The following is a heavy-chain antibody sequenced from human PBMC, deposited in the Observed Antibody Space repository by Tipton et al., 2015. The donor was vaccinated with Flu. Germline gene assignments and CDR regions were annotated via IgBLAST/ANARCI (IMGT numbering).Heavy chain of an antibody. CDR2: IYSGGST. D-gene: IGHD3-22*01. Sequence: GSLRLSCAASGFTFSSYAMSWVRQAPGKGLEWVSVIYSGGSTYYADSVKGRFTISRDNSKNTLYLQMNSLRAEDTAVYYCARVLYDSSGYGAFDIWGQGTMVTVSS. J-gene: IGHJ3*02. V-gene: IGHV3-66*01. CDR3: ARVLYDSSGYGAFDI. CDR1: GFTFSSYA.